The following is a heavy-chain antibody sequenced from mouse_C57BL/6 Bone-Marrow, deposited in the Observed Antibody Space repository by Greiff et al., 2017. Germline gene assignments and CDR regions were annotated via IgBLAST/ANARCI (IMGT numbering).Heavy chain of an antibody. CDR1: GFSLTSYG. CDR2: IWRGGST. CDR3: ALNRWFAY. V-gene: IGHV2-5*01. J-gene: IGHJ3*01. D-gene: IGHD6-1*01. Sequence: VQLVESGPGLVQPSQSLSITCTVSGFSLTSYGVHWVRQSPGKGLEWLGVIWRGGSTDYNAAFMSRLGITKDNSKSQVFCKMNSLQADDTAICYCALNRWFAYWGQGTLVTVSA.